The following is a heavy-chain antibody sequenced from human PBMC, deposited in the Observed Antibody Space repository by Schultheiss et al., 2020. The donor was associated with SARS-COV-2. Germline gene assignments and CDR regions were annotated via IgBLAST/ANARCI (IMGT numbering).Heavy chain of an antibody. CDR1: GGSISSYY. J-gene: IGHJ4*02. D-gene: IGHD3-22*01. CDR2: IYYSGST. CDR3: ARHGSSGYYLDY. V-gene: IGHV4-59*08. Sequence: SQTLSLTCTVSGGSISSYYWSWIRQPAGKGLEWIGYIYYSGSTYYNPSLKSRVTISVDTSKNQFSLKLSSVTAADTAVYYCARHGSSGYYLDYWGQGTLVTVSS.